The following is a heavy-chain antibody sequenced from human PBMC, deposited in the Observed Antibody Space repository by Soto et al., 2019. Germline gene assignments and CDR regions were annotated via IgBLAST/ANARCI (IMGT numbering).Heavy chain of an antibody. V-gene: IGHV3-23*01. CDR1: GFTFSSYA. CDR2: ISGSGGST. J-gene: IGHJ5*02. CDR3: AKDKGAVEEEPHSFDP. D-gene: IGHD6-19*01. Sequence: GGSLRLSCAASGFTFSSYAMSWVRQAPGKGLEWVSAISGSGGSTYYADSVKGRFTISRDNSKNTLYLQMNSLRAEDTAVYYCAKDKGAVEEEPHSFDPWGQGTLVTVSS.